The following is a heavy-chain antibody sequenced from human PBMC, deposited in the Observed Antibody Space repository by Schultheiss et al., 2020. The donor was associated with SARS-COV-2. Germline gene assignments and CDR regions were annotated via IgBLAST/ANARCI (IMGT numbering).Heavy chain of an antibody. J-gene: IGHJ4*02. D-gene: IGHD5-12*01. CDR1: GFTFSDFY. Sequence: GGSLRLSCAASGFTFSDFYMDWVRQVPGKGLEWVGRIRNKVNSYITEYAASVKGRFTISRDDSKNSLYLQLNSLRTEDTAVYYCAREATMLDSWGQGTLVTVSS. V-gene: IGHV3-72*01. CDR2: IRNKVNSYIT. CDR3: AREATMLDS.